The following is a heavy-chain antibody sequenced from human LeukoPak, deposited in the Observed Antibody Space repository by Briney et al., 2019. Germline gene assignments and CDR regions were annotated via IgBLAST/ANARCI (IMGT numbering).Heavy chain of an antibody. V-gene: IGHV3-30*18. CDR1: GFTFSSYG. J-gene: IGHJ3*02. CDR3: AKDIDYGDPHDAFDI. CDR2: ISYDGSNK. D-gene: IGHD4-17*01. Sequence: TGGSLRLSCAASGFTFSSYGMHWVRQAPGKGLEWVAVISYDGSNKYYADSVKGRFTISRDDSKNTLYLQMNSLRAEDTAVYYCAKDIDYGDPHDAFDIWGQGTMVTVSS.